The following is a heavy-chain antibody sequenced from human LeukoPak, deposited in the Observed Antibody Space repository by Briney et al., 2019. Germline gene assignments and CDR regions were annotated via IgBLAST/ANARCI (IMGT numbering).Heavy chain of an antibody. J-gene: IGHJ4*02. CDR2: IITIFGRA. Sequence: GSSVKVSCKASGGTFIRYAISWVGQARGKGGEGMGGIITIFGRANNVQKFQGRVTINTEEYTNTNYMEVNRQRDRERAVYYCASLSSGYFDSNDYWGQGTLVTVSS. V-gene: IGHV1-69*05. CDR3: ASLSSGYFDSNDY. D-gene: IGHD3-22*01. CDR1: GGTFIRYA.